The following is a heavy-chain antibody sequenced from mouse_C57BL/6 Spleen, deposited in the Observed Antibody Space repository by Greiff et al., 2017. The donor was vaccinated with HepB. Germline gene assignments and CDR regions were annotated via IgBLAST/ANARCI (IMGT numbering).Heavy chain of an antibody. Sequence: VQLQQSGAELVRPGASVKLSCTASGFNIKDYYMHWVKQRPEQGLEWIGRIDPEDGDTEYAPKFQGKATMTADTSSNTAYLQLSSLTSEDTAVYYCTSYYYGSSLFAYWGQGTLVTVSA. J-gene: IGHJ3*01. V-gene: IGHV14-1*01. CDR2: IDPEDGDT. D-gene: IGHD1-1*01. CDR1: GFNIKDYY. CDR3: TSYYYGSSLFAY.